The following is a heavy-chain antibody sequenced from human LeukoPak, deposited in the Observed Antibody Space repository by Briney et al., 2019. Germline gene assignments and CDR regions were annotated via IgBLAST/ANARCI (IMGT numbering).Heavy chain of an antibody. CDR3: ASLDTAHPSGVH. J-gene: IGHJ4*02. V-gene: IGHV3-7*01. CDR2: MKRDGGEK. D-gene: IGHD5-18*01. Sequence: QAGGSLRLSCEASTFTFTPGWMSWVRQAPGKGLEWVAMMKRDGGEKHYVDSVRGRFTISRDNAKNSLYPQMDSLRDEDTAVYYCASLDTAHPSGVHWGQGTLVTVSS. CDR1: TFTFTPGW.